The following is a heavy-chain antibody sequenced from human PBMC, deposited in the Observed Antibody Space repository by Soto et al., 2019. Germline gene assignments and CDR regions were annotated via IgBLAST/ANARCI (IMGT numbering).Heavy chain of an antibody. D-gene: IGHD5-18*01. CDR3: AGVLRGYSYGYIYYYYGMDV. CDR1: GFTFSSYW. Sequence: GGSLRLSCAASGFTFSSYWMSWVRQAPGKGLEWVANIKQDGSEKYYVDSVKGRFTISRDNAKNSLYLQMNSLRAEDTAVYYCAGVLRGYSYGYIYYYYGMDVWGQGTTVTVSS. CDR2: IKQDGSEK. J-gene: IGHJ6*02. V-gene: IGHV3-7*03.